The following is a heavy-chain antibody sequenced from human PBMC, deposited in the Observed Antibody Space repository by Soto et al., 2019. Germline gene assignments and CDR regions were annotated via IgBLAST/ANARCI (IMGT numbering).Heavy chain of an antibody. CDR3: SRREIQGPIDY. CDR2: IYYSGTT. D-gene: IGHD1-26*01. V-gene: IGHV4-28*01. J-gene: IGHJ4*02. Sequence: QVQLQESGPGLVKPSDTLSLTCAVSGYSISSSNWWGWIRQPPGKGLEWIGYIYYSGTTYYNPSLKSRVTMSVDTSKHQFSLKLTSVTAVDTAVYYCSRREIQGPIDYWGQGTLVTVSS. CDR1: GYSISSSNW.